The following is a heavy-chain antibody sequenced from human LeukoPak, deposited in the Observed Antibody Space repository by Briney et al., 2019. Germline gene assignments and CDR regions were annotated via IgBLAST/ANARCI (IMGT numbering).Heavy chain of an antibody. CDR2: IYTSGNT. Sequence: SETLSLTCTVSGGSINIYYWSWIRQPAGKGLEWIGRIYTSGNTNYNPSLKSRVTISVDTSKNQFSLKLRSVTAADTAVYYCARVSGYHWESFYDYWGQGTLVTVSS. J-gene: IGHJ4*02. CDR3: ARVSGYHWESFYDY. CDR1: GGSINIYY. V-gene: IGHV4-4*07. D-gene: IGHD5-12*01.